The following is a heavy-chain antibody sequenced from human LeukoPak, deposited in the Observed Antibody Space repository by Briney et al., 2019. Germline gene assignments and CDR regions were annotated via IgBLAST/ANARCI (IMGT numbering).Heavy chain of an antibody. Sequence: SETLSLTCTVSGGSISSSSYYWGWIRQPPGKGLEWIGSIYYSGSTYYNPSLKSRVTISVDTSKNQFSLKLSSVTAADTAVYYCARVGSERGSAFDYWGQGTLVTVSS. CDR1: GGSISSSSYY. D-gene: IGHD1-26*01. V-gene: IGHV4-39*07. J-gene: IGHJ4*02. CDR2: IYYSGST. CDR3: ARVGSERGSAFDY.